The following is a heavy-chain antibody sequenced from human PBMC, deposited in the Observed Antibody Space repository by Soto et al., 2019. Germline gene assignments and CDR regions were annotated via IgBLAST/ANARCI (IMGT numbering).Heavy chain of an antibody. Sequence: QVQLVQSGAEVKKPGSSVKVSCKASGGTFSSCTISWVRQAPGQGLEWMGRIIPILGIANYAQKFQGRVTITADKSTSTAYMELSSLRSEDTAVYYCARDQSPSGSYYWFDPWGQGTLVTVSS. CDR2: IIPILGIA. D-gene: IGHD1-26*01. V-gene: IGHV1-69*08. CDR1: GGTFSSCT. CDR3: ARDQSPSGSYYWFDP. J-gene: IGHJ5*02.